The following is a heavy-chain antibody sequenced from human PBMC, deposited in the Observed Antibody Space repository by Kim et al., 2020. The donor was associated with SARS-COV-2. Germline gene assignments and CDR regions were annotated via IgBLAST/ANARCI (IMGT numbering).Heavy chain of an antibody. Sequence: GGSLRLSCAASGFTFSSYSMNWVRQAPGKGLEWVSSISSSSSYIYYADSVKGRFTISRDNAKNSLYLQMNSLRAEDTAVYYCARDSPPYAYYYYMDVWGKGTTVTVSS. CDR2: ISSSSSYI. CDR1: GFTFSSYS. D-gene: IGHD4-17*01. CDR3: ARDSPPYAYYYYMDV. J-gene: IGHJ6*03. V-gene: IGHV3-21*01.